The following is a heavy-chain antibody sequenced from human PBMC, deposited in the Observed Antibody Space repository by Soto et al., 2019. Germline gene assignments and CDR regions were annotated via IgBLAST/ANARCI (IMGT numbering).Heavy chain of an antibody. D-gene: IGHD1-1*01. CDR3: TTDXXXTGTKY. Sequence: GGSLRLSCAASGFTFSDAWMSWVRQAPGAGLEWVGLIKGKTEGGTRDYAEPVKARFTISRDASKNTLYLQMNSLKTEDTAVYYCTTDXXXTGTKYWGQGTLVTVSS. CDR1: GFTFSDAW. CDR2: IKGKTEGGTR. V-gene: IGHV3-15*01. J-gene: IGHJ4*02.